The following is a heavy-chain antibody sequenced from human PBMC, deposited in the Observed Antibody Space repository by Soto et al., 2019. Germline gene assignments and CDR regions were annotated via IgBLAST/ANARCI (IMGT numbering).Heavy chain of an antibody. Sequence: SETLSLTCTVSGGSISSHYWTWIRQPAGKGLEWIGRIYSTGSTNYNPSLESRVTMSVDTSKNQFSLTLSSVTAADTAVYYCERDKEYYFSALDVWGQGTTVTVSS. D-gene: IGHD1-26*01. CDR2: IYSTGST. V-gene: IGHV4-4*07. J-gene: IGHJ6*02. CDR1: GGSISSHY. CDR3: ERDKEYYFSALDV.